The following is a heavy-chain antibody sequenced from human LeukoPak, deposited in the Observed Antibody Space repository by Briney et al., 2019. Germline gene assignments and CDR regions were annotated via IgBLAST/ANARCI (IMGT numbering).Heavy chain of an antibody. CDR3: ARCRTTVTAMPGY. J-gene: IGHJ4*02. Sequence: ETLSLTCAVYGGSFSDYYWSWIRQAPGKGLEWVANINKDESEKYYVDSVKGRFTISRDNAKNSLYLQMNSLRAEDTAVYYCARCRTTVTAMPGYWGQGTLVTVSS. V-gene: IGHV3-7*03. CDR1: GGSFSDYY. D-gene: IGHD4-17*01. CDR2: INKDESEK.